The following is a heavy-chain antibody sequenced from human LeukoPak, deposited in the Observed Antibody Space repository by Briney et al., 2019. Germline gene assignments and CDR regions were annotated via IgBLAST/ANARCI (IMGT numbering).Heavy chain of an antibody. V-gene: IGHV1-46*01. CDR2: INPSGGST. CDR1: GYTFTAYY. CDR3: ARDGVVTAKPYFDY. D-gene: IGHD2-21*02. Sequence: GASVKGSCKASGYTFTAYYMHRVRQAPGQGLEWMGIINPSGGSTSYAQKFQGRVTMTRDTSTSTVYMELSSLRSEDTAVYYCARDGVVTAKPYFDYWGQGTLVTVSS. J-gene: IGHJ4*02.